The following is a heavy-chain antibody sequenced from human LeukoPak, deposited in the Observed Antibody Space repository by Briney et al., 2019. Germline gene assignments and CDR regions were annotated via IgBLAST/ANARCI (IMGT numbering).Heavy chain of an antibody. CDR1: GGTFSSYA. Sequence: VASVKVSCKASGGTFSSYAISWVRQAPGQGLEWMGGIIPIFGTANYAQKFQGRVTITTDESTSTAYMELSSLRSEDTAVYYCAWSYCSSTSCYTGPFDYWGQGTLVTVSS. CDR2: IIPIFGTA. D-gene: IGHD2-2*02. CDR3: AWSYCSSTSCYTGPFDY. V-gene: IGHV1-69*05. J-gene: IGHJ4*02.